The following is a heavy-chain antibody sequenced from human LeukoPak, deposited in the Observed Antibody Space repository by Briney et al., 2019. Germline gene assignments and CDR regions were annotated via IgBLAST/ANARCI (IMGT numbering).Heavy chain of an antibody. V-gene: IGHV4-59*01. CDR2: IYYRGST. J-gene: IGHJ5*02. Sequence: SETLSLTCTVSGGSISSYYWSWIRQPPGKGLEWIGYIYYRGSTNYNPSLKSRVTISVDTSKNQFSLKLSSVTAADTAVYYCARDLAPQYSSSWYWFDPWGQGTLVTVSS. CDR1: GGSISSYY. D-gene: IGHD6-13*01. CDR3: ARDLAPQYSSSWYWFDP.